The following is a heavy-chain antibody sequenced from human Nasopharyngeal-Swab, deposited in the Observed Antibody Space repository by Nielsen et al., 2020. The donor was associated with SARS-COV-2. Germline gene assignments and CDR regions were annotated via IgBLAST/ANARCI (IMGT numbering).Heavy chain of an antibody. J-gene: IGHJ5*01. D-gene: IGHD3-16*01. Sequence: GESLKISCQGSGYRFSTYWIVWVRQMPGRGLEWMVTIYPGDSDTRYSPSFQGQATIPADKSMNTAHLQWSSLKAADTAMYYCARSSQSYGYEFDFWGQGTLVTVSP. CDR3: ARSSQSYGYEFDF. CDR2: IYPGDSDT. CDR1: GYRFSTYW. V-gene: IGHV5-51*01.